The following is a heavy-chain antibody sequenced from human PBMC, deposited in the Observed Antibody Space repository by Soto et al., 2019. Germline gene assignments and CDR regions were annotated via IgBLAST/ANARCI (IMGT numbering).Heavy chain of an antibody. CDR1: GGSISSSSYY. V-gene: IGHV4-39*01. D-gene: IGHD5-12*01. Sequence: PSETLSLTCTVSGGSISSSSYYWGWIRQPPGKGLEWIGSIYYSGSTYYNPSLKSRVTISVDTSKNQFSLKLSSVTAADTAVYYCARHHPDIVATPWSDPWGQGTLVTVSS. CDR2: IYYSGST. J-gene: IGHJ5*02. CDR3: ARHHPDIVATPWSDP.